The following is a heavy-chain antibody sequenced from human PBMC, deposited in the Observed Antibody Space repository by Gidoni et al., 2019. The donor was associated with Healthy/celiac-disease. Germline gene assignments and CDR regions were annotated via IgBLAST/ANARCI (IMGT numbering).Heavy chain of an antibody. D-gene: IGHD5-18*01. CDR2: MSGSGCST. J-gene: IGHJ4*02. CDR1: GIPFSSYA. V-gene: IGHV3-23*01. Sequence: EVQLLESGGGLVQPGGSLRLSCAASGIPFSSYARSRVRQAPGKGLEWVPAMSGSGCSTYYADSVKGRFPLSRDNSKNTLYLQMNSLSAADTAVYYCAKMVRVYFSEIFDYWGQGTLVTVSA. CDR3: AKMVRVYFSEIFDY.